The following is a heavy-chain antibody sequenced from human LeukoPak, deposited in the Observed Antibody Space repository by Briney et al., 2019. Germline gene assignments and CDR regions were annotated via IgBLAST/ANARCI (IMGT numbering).Heavy chain of an antibody. CDR1: GGSVSSGSYY. CDR3: ARDQDGMDV. V-gene: IGHV4-61*01. CDR2: IYYSGST. Sequence: SETLSLTCTVSGGSVSSGSYYWSWIRQPPEKGLEWIGYIYYSGSTNYNPSLKSRVTISVDTSKNQFSLKLSSVTAADTAVYYCARDQDGMDVWGKGTTVTVSS. J-gene: IGHJ6*04.